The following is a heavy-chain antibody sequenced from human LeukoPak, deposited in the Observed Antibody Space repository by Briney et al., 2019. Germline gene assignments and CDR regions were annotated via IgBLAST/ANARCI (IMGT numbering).Heavy chain of an antibody. CDR1: GGSVSNGNYY. CDR3: ARSQNYYGSGDY. D-gene: IGHD3-10*01. V-gene: IGHV4-61*03. J-gene: IGHJ4*02. Sequence: SVTLSLACTVSGGSVSNGNYYWSWLRQPPGKALEWIGYIYYSGNTNYNPSLEGRVTISVDTSKNHFSVKLSSVTAADTAVYYCARSQNYYGSGDYWSQGTLVTVSS. CDR2: IYYSGNT.